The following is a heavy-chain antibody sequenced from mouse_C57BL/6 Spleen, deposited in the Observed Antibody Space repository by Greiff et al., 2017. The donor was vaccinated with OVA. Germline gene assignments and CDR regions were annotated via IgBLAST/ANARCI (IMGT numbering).Heavy chain of an antibody. CDR2: IHPNSGST. J-gene: IGHJ2*01. CDR1: GYTFTSYW. D-gene: IGHD4-1*01. CDR3: ARRTGTLDFDY. Sequence: QVQLKESGAELVKPGASVKLSCKASGYTFTSYWMHWVKQRPGQGLEWIGMIHPNSGSTNYNEKFKSKATLTVDKSSSTAYMQLSSLTSEDSAVYYCARRTGTLDFDYWGQGTTLTVSS. V-gene: IGHV1-64*01.